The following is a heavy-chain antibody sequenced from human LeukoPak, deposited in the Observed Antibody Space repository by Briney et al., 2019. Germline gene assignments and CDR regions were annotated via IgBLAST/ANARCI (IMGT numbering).Heavy chain of an antibody. CDR2: TSGSGGST. V-gene: IGHV3-23*01. CDR3: ARTLYSSSWLPDY. D-gene: IGHD6-13*01. CDR1: GFTFSSYA. J-gene: IGHJ4*02. Sequence: PGGSLRLSCAASGFTFSSYAMSWVRQAPGKGLEWVSATSGSGGSTYYADSVKGRFTISRDNSKNTLYLQMNSLRAEDTAVYYCARTLYSSSWLPDYWGQGTLVTVSS.